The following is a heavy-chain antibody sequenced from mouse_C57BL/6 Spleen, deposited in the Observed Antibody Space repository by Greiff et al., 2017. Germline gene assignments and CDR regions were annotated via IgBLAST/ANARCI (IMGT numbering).Heavy chain of an antibody. V-gene: IGHV1-55*01. J-gene: IGHJ2*01. Sequence: QVQLKQPGAELVKPGASVKMSCKASGYTFTSYWITWVKQRPGQGLEWIGDIYPGSGSTNYNEKFKSKATLTVDTSTSTAYMQLSSLTSGDSAVYNCARKFYYSNYDLDYWGQGTTLTVSS. D-gene: IGHD2-5*01. CDR2: IYPGSGST. CDR1: GYTFTSYW. CDR3: ARKFYYSNYDLDY.